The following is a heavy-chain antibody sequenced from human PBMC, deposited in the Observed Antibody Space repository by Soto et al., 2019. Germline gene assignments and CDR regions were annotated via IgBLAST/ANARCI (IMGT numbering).Heavy chain of an antibody. Sequence: QVQLVQSGAEVKKPGSSVKVSCKASGGTFSSYTISWVRQAPGQGLEWMGRIIPILGIANYAQKFQGRVTMTADKSTSTAYMELSSLRSEDTAVYYWARWGVGGYFDYWGQGTLVTVSS. V-gene: IGHV1-69*02. J-gene: IGHJ4*02. CDR1: GGTFSSYT. CDR2: IIPILGIA. CDR3: ARWGVGGYFDY. D-gene: IGHD1-26*01.